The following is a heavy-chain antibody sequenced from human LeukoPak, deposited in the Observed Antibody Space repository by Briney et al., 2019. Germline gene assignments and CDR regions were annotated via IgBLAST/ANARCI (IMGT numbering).Heavy chain of an antibody. J-gene: IGHJ4*02. D-gene: IGHD6-13*01. CDR1: GYPFTRHG. Sequence: ASVKVSCTASGYPFTRHGISWVRQAPGQGLEWMGWISAYNGNTNYAQKLQRRITITTDTSTSTAYMERRCLRSDDTAVYYCARDLGEQQLEFDYWGQGTLVTVSS. CDR3: ARDLGEQQLEFDY. CDR2: ISAYNGNT. V-gene: IGHV1-18*01.